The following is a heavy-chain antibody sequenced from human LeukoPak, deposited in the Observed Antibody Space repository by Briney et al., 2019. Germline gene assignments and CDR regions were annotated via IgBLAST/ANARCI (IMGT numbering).Heavy chain of an antibody. V-gene: IGHV3-74*01. Sequence: PGGSLRLSCAASGFTFSSYEMNWVRQAPGEGLLWVSRINTDGSNTAYADSVKGRFTISRDNAKNTLYLQMNTLRAEDTAVYYCARGLVVSGYVSAVDIWGQGTMVTVSS. J-gene: IGHJ3*02. CDR1: GFTFSSYE. CDR2: INTDGSNT. D-gene: IGHD2-2*01. CDR3: ARGLVVSGYVSAVDI.